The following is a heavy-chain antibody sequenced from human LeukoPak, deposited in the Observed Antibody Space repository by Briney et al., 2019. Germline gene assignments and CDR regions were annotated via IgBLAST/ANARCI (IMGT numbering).Heavy chain of an antibody. CDR1: GGSISSSGYY. D-gene: IGHD2-2*02. J-gene: IGHJ6*04. Sequence: SETLSLTCTVSGGSISSSGYYWSWIRQHPGEGLEWIGYIYYSGSTYYNPSLKSRVTISVDTSKNQFSLKLSSVTAADAAVYYCAKRDCSSTSCYKYGMDVWGKGTTVTVSS. CDR2: IYYSGST. CDR3: AKRDCSSTSCYKYGMDV. V-gene: IGHV4-31*03.